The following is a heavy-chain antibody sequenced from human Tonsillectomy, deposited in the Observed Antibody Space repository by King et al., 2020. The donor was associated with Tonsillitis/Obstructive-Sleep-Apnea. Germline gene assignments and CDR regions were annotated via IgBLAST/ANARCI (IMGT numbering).Heavy chain of an antibody. D-gene: IGHD5-12*01. J-gene: IGHJ4*02. CDR3: ATLEEIYSAYDAYYFDY. CDR2: IYYSGST. CDR1: GGSISSSSYY. V-gene: IGHV4-39*01. Sequence: LQLQESGPGLVKPSETLSLTCTVSGGSISSSSYYWGWIRQPPGKGLEWIGSIYYSGSTYYNPSLKSRVTISVDTSKNQFSLKLSSVTAANTAVYYCATLEEIYSAYDAYYFDYCGQGTLVTVSS.